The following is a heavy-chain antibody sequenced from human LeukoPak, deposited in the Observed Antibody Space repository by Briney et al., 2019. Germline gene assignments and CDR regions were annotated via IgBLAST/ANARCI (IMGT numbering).Heavy chain of an antibody. CDR2: ILYDGSNK. CDR1: GFPFSKFG. J-gene: IGHJ4*02. Sequence: PGGSLRLSCAASGFPFSKFGMHWVRQAPGQGLEWVAFILYDGSNKFYADSVKGRFTISRDNSKNTLYLQMNSLRAEDTAIYYCAKARSGWVVAASDYWGQGTLVTVSS. CDR3: AKARSGWVVAASDY. V-gene: IGHV3-30*02. D-gene: IGHD2-15*01.